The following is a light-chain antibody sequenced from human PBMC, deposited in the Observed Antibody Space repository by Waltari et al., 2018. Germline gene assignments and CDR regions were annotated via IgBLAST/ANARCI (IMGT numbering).Light chain of an antibody. CDR2: GKE. J-gene: IGLJ3*02. CDR3: HSRKGSDNQVV. Sequence: SSELTQGPDVSVALGQTVKITCPGDSLRTSYASWYQVKPGQAPVLVLFGKEKRPSGSPDRISGYSSGTTSSLTITGAQAEDEADYYCHSRKGSDNQVVFGGGTKLTVL. CDR1: SLRTSY. V-gene: IGLV3-19*01.